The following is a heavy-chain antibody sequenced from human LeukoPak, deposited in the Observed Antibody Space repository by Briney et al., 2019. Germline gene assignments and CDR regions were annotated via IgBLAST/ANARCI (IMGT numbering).Heavy chain of an antibody. V-gene: IGHV3-11*01. CDR2: ISSSGSTI. CDR3: ARAAYYYDSSGYRP. Sequence: GGSLRLPCAASGFTFSDYYMSWIRQAPGKGLEWVSYISSSGSTIYYADSVKGRFTISRDNAKNSLYLQMNSLRAEDTAVYYCARAAYYYDSSGYRPWGQGTLVTVSS. J-gene: IGHJ5*02. D-gene: IGHD3-22*01. CDR1: GFTFSDYY.